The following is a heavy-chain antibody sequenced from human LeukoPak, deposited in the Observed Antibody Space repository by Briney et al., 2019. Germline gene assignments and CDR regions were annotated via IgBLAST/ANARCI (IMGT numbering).Heavy chain of an antibody. CDR3: ARQVNESYYFDY. V-gene: IGHV5-51*01. CDR2: IYPGDSDA. D-gene: IGHD1-1*01. Sequence: GESLKISCKGPGYSFTSFWIAWVRQMPGRGLEWMGIIYPGDSDARYSPSFQGQVTISADKSISTAYLQWSSLKASDTTMYYCARQVNESYYFDYWGQGTLVTVSS. CDR1: GYSFTSFW. J-gene: IGHJ4*02.